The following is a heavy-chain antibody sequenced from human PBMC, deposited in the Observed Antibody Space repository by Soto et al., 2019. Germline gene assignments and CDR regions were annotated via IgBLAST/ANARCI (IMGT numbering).Heavy chain of an antibody. D-gene: IGHD3-22*01. V-gene: IGHV3-23*01. J-gene: IGHJ4*02. CDR3: AKAYGACYYDSSGYYYFDY. CDR1: GFTFSSYA. CDR2: ISGSGGST. Sequence: GGSLRLSCAASGFTFSSYAMSWVRQAPGKGLEWVSAISGSGGSTYYADSVKGWFTISRDNSKNTLYLQMNSLRAEDTAVYDCAKAYGACYYDSSGYYYFDYWGQGTLVTVSS.